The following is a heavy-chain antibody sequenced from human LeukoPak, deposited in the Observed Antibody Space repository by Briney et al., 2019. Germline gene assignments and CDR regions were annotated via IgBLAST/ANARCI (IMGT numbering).Heavy chain of an antibody. CDR1: GGTFSSYA. Sequence: SVRVSCKASGGTFSSYAISWVRQAPGQGLEWMGRIIPILGIANYAQKFQGRVTITADKSTSTAYMELSSLRSEDTAVYYCARDQVVVTAPPDYWGQGTLVTVSS. CDR2: IIPILGIA. CDR3: ARDQVVVTAPPDY. D-gene: IGHD2-21*02. J-gene: IGHJ4*02. V-gene: IGHV1-69*04.